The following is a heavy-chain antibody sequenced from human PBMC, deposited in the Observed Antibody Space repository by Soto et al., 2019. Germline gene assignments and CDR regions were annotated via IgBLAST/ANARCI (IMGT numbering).Heavy chain of an antibody. D-gene: IGHD3-10*01. J-gene: IGHJ6*02. CDR3: AREKPLPYSSGSGKGYYGMNV. CDR2: IYYNSGST. CDR1: GGSIRSGGYF. V-gene: IGHV4-31*03. Sequence: QVQLQESGPGLVKPSQTLSLTCIVSGGSIRSGGYFWSWVRQHPGKGLEWIGNIYYNSGSTYYTPSLKTRVSISVDASKNQFSLDLSSVTAADTAVYFCAREKPLPYSSGSGKGYYGMNVWGQGTTVIVS.